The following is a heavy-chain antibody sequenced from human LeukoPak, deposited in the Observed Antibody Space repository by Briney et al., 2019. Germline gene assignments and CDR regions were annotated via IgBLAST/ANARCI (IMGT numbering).Heavy chain of an antibody. CDR1: GFTFSSYG. D-gene: IGHD3-16*01. CDR3: ARGGGLDV. CDR2: ISYDGSNK. J-gene: IGHJ6*02. V-gene: IGHV3-30*03. Sequence: GRSLRLSCAASGFTFSSYGMHWVRQAPGKGLEWVAVISYDGSNKYYADSVKGRFTISRDNSKNTVYLQMNSLRAEDTAVYYCARGGGLDVWGQGATVTVSS.